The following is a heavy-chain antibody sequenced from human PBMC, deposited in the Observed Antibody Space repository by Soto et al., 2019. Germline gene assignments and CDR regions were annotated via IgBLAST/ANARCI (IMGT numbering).Heavy chain of an antibody. V-gene: IGHV3-23*01. CDR2: ISGSDGKT. CDR3: ARWSYLDY. J-gene: IGHJ4*02. CDR1: GFSFGSYA. Sequence: GGSLRLSCAASGFSFGSYALSWVRQAPGKGLEWVSTISGSDGKTFYADSVKGRFSISRDTSQSTLYLQMNSLRADDTAMYYCARWSYLDYRGQGTRVTVSS. D-gene: IGHD3-3*01.